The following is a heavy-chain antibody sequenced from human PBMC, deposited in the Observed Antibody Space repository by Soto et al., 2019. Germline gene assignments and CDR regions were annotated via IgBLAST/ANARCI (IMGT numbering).Heavy chain of an antibody. Sequence: GGSLRLSCVASGFNLSHPWMTWVRQAAGKGLEWVGRIKSKTDGGTADYAAPVKGSATISRDDSKNTVYLQMNSLKTEDTAVYYCTTGIYYDILTGYHNVAYWGQGALVTVSS. D-gene: IGHD3-9*01. J-gene: IGHJ4*02. CDR3: TTGIYYDILTGYHNVAY. V-gene: IGHV3-15*01. CDR1: GFNLSHPW. CDR2: IKSKTDGGTA.